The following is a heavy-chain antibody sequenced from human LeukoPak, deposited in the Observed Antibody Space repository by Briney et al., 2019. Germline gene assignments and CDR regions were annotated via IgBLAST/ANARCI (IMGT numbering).Heavy chain of an antibody. J-gene: IGHJ4*02. Sequence: SETLSLTCTVSGGSISSGGYYWNWIRQHPGEGLEWIGYIYNSGSTYYNPSLKSRSTISVDTSKNQFSLKLSSVTAADTAVYYCARGYCTNGVCSSDYFDYWGQGTLVTVSS. CDR1: GGSISSGGYY. D-gene: IGHD2-8*01. V-gene: IGHV4-31*03. CDR3: ARGYCTNGVCSSDYFDY. CDR2: IYNSGST.